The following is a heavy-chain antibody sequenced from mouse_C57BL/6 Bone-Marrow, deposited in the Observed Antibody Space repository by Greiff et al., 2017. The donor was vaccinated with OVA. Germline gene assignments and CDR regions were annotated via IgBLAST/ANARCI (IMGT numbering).Heavy chain of an antibody. Sequence: EVKLVESEGGLVQPGSSMKLSCTASGFTFSDYYMAWVRQVPEKGLEWVANINYDGSSTYYLDSLKSRFIISRDNAKNMLYLQMSSLKSEDTATYYCAREYGSSPQFDYWGQGTTLTVSS. D-gene: IGHD1-1*01. CDR3: AREYGSSPQFDY. CDR1: GFTFSDYY. CDR2: INYDGSST. V-gene: IGHV5-16*01. J-gene: IGHJ2*01.